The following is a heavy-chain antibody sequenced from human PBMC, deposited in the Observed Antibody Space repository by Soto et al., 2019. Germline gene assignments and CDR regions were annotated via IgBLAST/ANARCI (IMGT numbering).Heavy chain of an antibody. CDR1: GFTFSSYS. CDR3: ARVHSSSYHYFDY. V-gene: IGHV3-48*02. D-gene: IGHD6-13*01. CDR2: ISSSSSTI. Sequence: WGSLRLSCAASGFTFSSYSMNWVRQAPGKGLEWVSYISSSSSTIYYADSVKGRFTISRDNAKNSLYLQMNSLRDEDTAVYYCARVHSSSYHYFDYWGQGTVVTVSS. J-gene: IGHJ4*02.